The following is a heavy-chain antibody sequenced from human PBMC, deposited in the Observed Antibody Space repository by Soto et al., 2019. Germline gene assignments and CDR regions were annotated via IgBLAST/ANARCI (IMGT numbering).Heavy chain of an antibody. CDR3: TRDRCSGGSCYRTYAFDL. D-gene: IGHD2-15*01. CDR1: GFNLSIYT. CDR2: ISGNNVYV. Sequence: EAQLVESGGGLVKPGGSLRLSCAASGFNLSIYTMNWVRQAPGKGLEWVSSISGNNVYVYYADSVKGRFTISRDNDKKSLPLQMNSLRAEDTAVYYCTRDRCSGGSCYRTYAFDLWGQGTLATVSS. J-gene: IGHJ3*01. V-gene: IGHV3-21*01.